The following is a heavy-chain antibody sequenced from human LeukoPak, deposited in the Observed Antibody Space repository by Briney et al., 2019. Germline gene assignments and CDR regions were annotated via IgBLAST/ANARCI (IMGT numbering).Heavy chain of an antibody. J-gene: IGHJ4*02. V-gene: IGHV4-34*01. Sequence: SETLSLTCAVYGASFSGYYWSWIRQPPGKGLEWIGEINHSGSTNYNPSLKSRVTISVDTSKNQFSLKLSSVTAADTAVYYCARAAGFDYWGQGTLVTVSS. CDR3: ARAAGFDY. CDR2: INHSGST. CDR1: GASFSGYY. D-gene: IGHD3-10*01.